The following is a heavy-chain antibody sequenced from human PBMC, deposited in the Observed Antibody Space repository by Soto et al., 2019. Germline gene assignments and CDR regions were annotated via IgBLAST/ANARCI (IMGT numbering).Heavy chain of an antibody. CDR3: ARLGDYTLYYYYGMDV. Sequence: SETLSLTCTVSGGSISSYYWSWIRQPPGKGLEWIGYIYYSGSTNYNPSLKSRVTISVDTSKNQFSLKLSSVTAADTAVYYCARLGDYTLYYYYGMDVWGQGTTVTVSS. J-gene: IGHJ6*02. V-gene: IGHV4-59*01. CDR1: GGSISSYY. D-gene: IGHD4-17*01. CDR2: IYYSGST.